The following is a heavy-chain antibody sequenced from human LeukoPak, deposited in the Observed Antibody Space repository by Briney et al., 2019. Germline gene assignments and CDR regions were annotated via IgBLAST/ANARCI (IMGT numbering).Heavy chain of an antibody. CDR1: GFTFSSYG. D-gene: IGHD3-22*01. V-gene: IGHV3-33*06. J-gene: IGHJ6*03. CDR3: AKDSADYYDSSGYFRFYYYYYYMDV. Sequence: GGSLRLSCAASGFTFSSYGMHWVRQAPGKGLEWVAVIWYDGSNKYYADSVKGRFTFSRDNSKNTLYLQMNSLRAEDTAVYYCAKDSADYYDSSGYFRFYYYYYYMDVWGKGTTVTVSS. CDR2: IWYDGSNK.